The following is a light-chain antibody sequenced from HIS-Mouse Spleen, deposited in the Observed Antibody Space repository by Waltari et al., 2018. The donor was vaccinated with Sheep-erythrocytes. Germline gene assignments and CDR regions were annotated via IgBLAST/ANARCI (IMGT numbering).Light chain of an antibody. J-gene: IGLJ3*02. CDR2: DVS. CDR1: SSDVGGYNY. Sequence: QSALTQPASVSGSPGQSITISCTGTSSDVGGYNYVSWYQQHPGKAPKLMIYDVSNRPSGVSNRFSCSKSGNTASLTISGLQAEDEADYYCSSYTSSSTLWVFGGGTKVTVL. V-gene: IGLV2-14*03. CDR3: SSYTSSSTLWV.